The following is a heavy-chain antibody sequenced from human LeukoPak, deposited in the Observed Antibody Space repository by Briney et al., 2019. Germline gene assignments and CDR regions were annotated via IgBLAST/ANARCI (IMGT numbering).Heavy chain of an antibody. D-gene: IGHD3-10*01. CDR2: IYHSGST. V-gene: IGHV4-38-2*02. J-gene: IGHJ5*02. CDR1: GYSISSGYY. Sequence: SGTLSLTCTVSGYSISSGYYWGWIRQPPGKGLEWIGSIYHSGSTYYNPSLNSRVTISVDTSKNQFSLKLSSVTAADTAVYYCARNRYYYGSGTYGVPNWFDPWGQGTLVTVSS. CDR3: ARNRYYYGSGTYGVPNWFDP.